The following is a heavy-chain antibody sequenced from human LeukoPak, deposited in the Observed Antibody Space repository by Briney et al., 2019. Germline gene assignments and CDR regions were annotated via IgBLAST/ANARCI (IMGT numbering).Heavy chain of an antibody. J-gene: IGHJ4*02. Sequence: SETLSLTCTVSGDSINSNTYYWGWIRQPPGKGLEWIGNIYYSGSTYYNPSLKSRVTISIDTSKSQFSLTLTSVTAADTSVYYCARTDSSEYYFDYWGQGTLVTVSS. CDR3: ARTDSSEYYFDY. CDR1: GDSINSNTYY. D-gene: IGHD6-19*01. V-gene: IGHV4-39*01. CDR2: IYYSGST.